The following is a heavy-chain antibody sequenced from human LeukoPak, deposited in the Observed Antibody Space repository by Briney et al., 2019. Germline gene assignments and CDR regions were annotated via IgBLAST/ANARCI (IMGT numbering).Heavy chain of an antibody. J-gene: IGHJ4*02. V-gene: IGHV1-46*01. CDR2: INPSGGTT. D-gene: IGHD3-10*01. Sequence: GASVKVSCKASGYTFTSYYMHWVRQAPGQGLEWMGIINPSGGTTRYAQKFQGRVTMNRDTSTSTVYMELSSLRSEDTAVYYCARDRGSGSQPGDYWGQGTLVTVSS. CDR3: ARDRGSGSQPGDY. CDR1: GYTFTSYY.